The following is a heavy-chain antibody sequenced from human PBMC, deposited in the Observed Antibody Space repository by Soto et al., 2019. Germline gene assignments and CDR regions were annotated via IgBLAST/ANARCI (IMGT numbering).Heavy chain of an antibody. CDR3: ARVWCSGGSCYSDDAFDI. Sequence: PGGSLRLSCAASGFTFSSYWMHWVRQAPGKGLVWVSRINSDGSSTSYADSVKGRFTISRDNAKNTLYLQMNSLRAEDTAVNYCARVWCSGGSCYSDDAFDIWGQGTMVTVSS. V-gene: IGHV3-74*01. CDR1: GFTFSSYW. D-gene: IGHD2-15*01. J-gene: IGHJ3*02. CDR2: INSDGSST.